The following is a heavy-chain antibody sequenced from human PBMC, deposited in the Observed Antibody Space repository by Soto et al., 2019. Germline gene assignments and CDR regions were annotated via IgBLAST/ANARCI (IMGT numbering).Heavy chain of an antibody. Sequence: ASVKVSCKASGGTFSSYAISWVRQAPGQRLEWMGWINAGNGNTKYSQKFQGRVTITRDTSASTAYMELSSLRSEDTAVYYCARDFREYSSGWHKYYFDYWGQGTLVTVSS. D-gene: IGHD6-19*01. CDR2: INAGNGNT. V-gene: IGHV1-3*01. CDR1: GGTFSSYA. J-gene: IGHJ4*02. CDR3: ARDFREYSSGWHKYYFDY.